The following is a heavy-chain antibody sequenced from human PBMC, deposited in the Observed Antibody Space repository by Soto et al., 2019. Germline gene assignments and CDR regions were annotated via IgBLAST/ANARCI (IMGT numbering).Heavy chain of an antibody. V-gene: IGHV4-30-4*01. CDR3: AREATVRSLDIVATTFDY. D-gene: IGHD5-12*01. CDR1: GGSISSGDYY. Sequence: PSETLSLTCTVSGGSISSGDYYWSWIRQPPGKGLEWIGYIYYSGSTYYNPSLKSRVTISVDTSKNQFSLKLSSVTAADTAVYYCAREATVRSLDIVATTFDYWGQRTLVTVSS. J-gene: IGHJ4*02. CDR2: IYYSGST.